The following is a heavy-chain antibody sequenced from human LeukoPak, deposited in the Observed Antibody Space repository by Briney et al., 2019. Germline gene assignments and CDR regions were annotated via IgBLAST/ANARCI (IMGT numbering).Heavy chain of an antibody. J-gene: IGHJ6*02. CDR1: GGTFSSYA. V-gene: IGHV1-69*04. Sequence: ASVKVSSKASGGTFSSYAISWVRQAPGQGLEWMGRIIPILGIANYAQKFQGRVTITADKSTSTAYMELSSLRSEDTAVYYCARLPGGYGMDVWGQGTTVTVSS. CDR2: IIPILGIA. CDR3: ARLPGGYGMDV.